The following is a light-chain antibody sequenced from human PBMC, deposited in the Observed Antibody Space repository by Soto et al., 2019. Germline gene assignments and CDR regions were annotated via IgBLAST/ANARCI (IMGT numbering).Light chain of an antibody. J-gene: IGLJ3*02. CDR3: QSYDSSLSGSGV. V-gene: IGLV1-40*01. Sequence: QSALTQPPSVSGAPGQRVTISCTGSYSNIGAGYEVHWYQQIPGTAPKLLISGHNNRPSGVPDRFFGSKSGTSASLTIIGLQAEDEADYYCQSYDSSLSGSGVFGGGTKVPS. CDR1: YSNIGAGYE. CDR2: GHN.